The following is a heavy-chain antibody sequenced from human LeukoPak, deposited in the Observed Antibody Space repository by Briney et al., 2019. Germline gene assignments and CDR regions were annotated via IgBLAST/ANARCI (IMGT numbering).Heavy chain of an antibody. J-gene: IGHJ2*01. CDR2: MNPNSGNT. D-gene: IGHD3-22*01. CDR3: ARLRPVYDSSGEGLWYFDL. Sequence: GASVKVSCKASGYTFTSYDINWVRQATGQGLEWMGWMNPNSGNTGYAQKFQGRVTITRNTSISTAYMELSSLRSEDTAVYYCARLRPVYDSSGEGLWYFDLWGRGTLVTVSS. CDR1: GYTFTSYD. V-gene: IGHV1-8*03.